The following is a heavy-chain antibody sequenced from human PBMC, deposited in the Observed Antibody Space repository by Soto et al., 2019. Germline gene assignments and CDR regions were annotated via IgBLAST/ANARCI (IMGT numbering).Heavy chain of an antibody. Sequence: QVQLVQSGAEVKKPGASVKVSCKASGYTFTSYGISWVRQAPGQGLEWMGWISAHNGNKKYAQKIQGRVTMTTDTPPSTAYMSLSSLRSDETAVYCCARGPSYVDYWGQGTQITVSS. V-gene: IGHV1-18*01. CDR3: ARGPSYVDY. CDR1: GYTFTSYG. CDR2: ISAHNGNK. J-gene: IGHJ4*02.